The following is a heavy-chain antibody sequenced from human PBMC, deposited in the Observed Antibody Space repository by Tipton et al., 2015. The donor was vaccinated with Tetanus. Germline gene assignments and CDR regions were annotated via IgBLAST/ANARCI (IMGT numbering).Heavy chain of an antibody. V-gene: IGHV4-61*08. CDR3: ARANYDFPKKGPFDS. Sequence: TLSLTCTVSGGSVRSGDYSWNWIRQPPGKGLEWLAYVSYSGGTNSNYSLKSRITISQDTSKNQFSLKLTSVTAADTAVYYCARANYDFPKKGPFDSWGQGTLVIVSS. CDR1: GGSVRSGDYS. CDR2: VSYSGGT. D-gene: IGHD3-3*01. J-gene: IGHJ4*02.